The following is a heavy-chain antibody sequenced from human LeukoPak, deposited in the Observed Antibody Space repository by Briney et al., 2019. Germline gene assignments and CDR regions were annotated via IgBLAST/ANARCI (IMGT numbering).Heavy chain of an antibody. D-gene: IGHD1-26*01. CDR1: GFTFSSYA. J-gene: IGHJ6*03. V-gene: IGHV3-30*04. Sequence: GGSLRLSCAASGFTFSSYAMHWVRQAPGKGLEWVAVISYDGSNKYYADSVKGRFTISRDNSKNTLYLQMNSLRAEDTAVYYCARGVSGSYYYYYMDAWGKGTTVTVSS. CDR3: ARGVSGSYYYYYMDA. CDR2: ISYDGSNK.